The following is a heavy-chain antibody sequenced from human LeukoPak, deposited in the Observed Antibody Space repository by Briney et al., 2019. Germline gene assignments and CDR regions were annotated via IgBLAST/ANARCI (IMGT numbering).Heavy chain of an antibody. D-gene: IGHD6-19*01. J-gene: IGHJ4*02. CDR3: AKGSSSGRYSYFDY. CDR2: ISGDGSST. Sequence: GGSLRLSCAASGFIFDDYAIHWVRQAPGKGLEWVSLISGDGSSTYYADSVKGRFTISRDNSKNSLYLQMNSLRTEDTALYYCAKGSSSGRYSYFDYWGQGTLVTVSS. V-gene: IGHV3-43*02. CDR1: GFIFDDYA.